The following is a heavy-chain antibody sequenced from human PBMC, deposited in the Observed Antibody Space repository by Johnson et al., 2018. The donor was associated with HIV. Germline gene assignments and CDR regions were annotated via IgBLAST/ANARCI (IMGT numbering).Heavy chain of an antibody. CDR1: GLSFDDSA. CDR3: TQGSVVGTPHDAFDI. J-gene: IGHJ3*02. D-gene: IGHD2-21*01. Sequence: VESGGRLVQPGRSLRLSCAASGLSFDDSAMHWVRQVPGKGLEWVAGLTWNSGRKGYADSVKGRFTISRDNAKNSLYLQMNSLNPEDTALYYCTQGSVVGTPHDAFDIWGQGTMVTVSS. CDR2: LTWNSGRK. V-gene: IGHV3-9*01.